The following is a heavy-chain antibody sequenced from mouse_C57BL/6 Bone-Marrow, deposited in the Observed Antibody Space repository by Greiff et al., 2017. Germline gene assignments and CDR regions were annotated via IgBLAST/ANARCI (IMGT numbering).Heavy chain of an antibody. CDR1: GYTFTSYG. V-gene: IGHV1-81*01. CDR2: IYPRSGNT. D-gene: IGHD1-1*01. J-gene: IGHJ1*03. CDR3: AKDYYGSSHWYFDG. Sequence: QVQLQQSGAELARPGASVKLSCKASGYTFTSYGISWVKQRTGQGLEWIGEIYPRSGNTYYNEKFKGKATLTADKSSSTAYMELRSLTSEDSAVYFCAKDYYGSSHWYFDGWGTGATVTVSS.